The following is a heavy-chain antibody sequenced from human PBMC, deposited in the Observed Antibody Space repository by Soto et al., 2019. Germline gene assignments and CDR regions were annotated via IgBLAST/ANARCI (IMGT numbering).Heavy chain of an antibody. CDR3: AQSTHERSATFDP. J-gene: IGHJ5*02. D-gene: IGHD1-1*01. V-gene: IGHV4-59*08. CDR2: IFYTGVT. Sequence: SETLSLTCTVSGGSISNFYWNWIRQPPGKGLEWIGHIFYTGVTNYNPSLKSRVTISVDTSKNQFSLILNSVTAADIAVYYFAQSTHERSATFDPWGQGTLVTVSS. CDR1: GGSISNFY.